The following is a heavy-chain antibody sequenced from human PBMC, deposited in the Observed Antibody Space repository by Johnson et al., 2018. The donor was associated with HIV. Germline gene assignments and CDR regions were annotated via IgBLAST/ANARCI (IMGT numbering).Heavy chain of an antibody. Sequence: VQLVESGGGVVQPGRSLRLSCAASGFSFSSYAMHWVRQAPGKGLVWVSRINSDGSSTSYADSVTGRFTISRDNAKNSLYLQMNSLRAEDTAVYYCARGGWGDAFDIWGQGTMVTVSS. CDR3: ARGGWGDAFDI. V-gene: IGHV3-74*02. CDR1: GFSFSSYA. J-gene: IGHJ3*02. CDR2: INSDGSST. D-gene: IGHD3-16*01.